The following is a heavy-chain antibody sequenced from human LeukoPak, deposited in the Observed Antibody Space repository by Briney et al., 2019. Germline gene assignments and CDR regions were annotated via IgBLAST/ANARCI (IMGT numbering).Heavy chain of an antibody. CDR2: ISGSGGST. Sequence: GGSLRLSCAASGFTFSSYAMSWVRQAPEKGLEWVSGISGSGGSTYYADSVKGRFTISRDSSKNTLYLQMNSLRAEDTAVYFCAGGRGLDKDYYYYGMDVWGQGTTVTVSS. D-gene: IGHD2-15*01. CDR3: AGGRGLDKDYYYYGMDV. V-gene: IGHV3-23*01. CDR1: GFTFSSYA. J-gene: IGHJ6*02.